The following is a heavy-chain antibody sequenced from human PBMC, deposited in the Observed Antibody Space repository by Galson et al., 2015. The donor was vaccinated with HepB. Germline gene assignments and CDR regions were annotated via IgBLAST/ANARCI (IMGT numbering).Heavy chain of an antibody. Sequence: SLRLYCAAPGFTFSSHALSWVRQAPGKGLEWVSAISGSGGSTYYADSVKGRFTISRDNSKNTLYLQMNSLRAEDTAVYYCAKDSIAAGVGAFDIWGQGTMATVSS. CDR3: AKDSIAAGVGAFDI. V-gene: IGHV3-23*01. CDR1: GFTFSSHA. D-gene: IGHD6-13*01. J-gene: IGHJ3*02. CDR2: ISGSGGST.